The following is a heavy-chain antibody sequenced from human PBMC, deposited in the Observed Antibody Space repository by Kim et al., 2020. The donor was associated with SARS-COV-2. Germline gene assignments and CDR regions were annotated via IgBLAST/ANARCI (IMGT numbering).Heavy chain of an antibody. J-gene: IGHJ5*02. CDR1: GFTFSNAW. D-gene: IGHD6-13*01. CDR3: TTDSGYSSSWYEEHWFDP. Sequence: GGSLRLSCAASGFTFSNAWMSWVRQAPGKGLEWVARIKSKTDGGTTDYAAPVKGRFTISRDDSKNTLYLQMNSLKTEDTAVYYCTTDSGYSSSWYEEHWFDPWGQGTLVTVSS. CDR2: IKSKTDGGTT. V-gene: IGHV3-15*01.